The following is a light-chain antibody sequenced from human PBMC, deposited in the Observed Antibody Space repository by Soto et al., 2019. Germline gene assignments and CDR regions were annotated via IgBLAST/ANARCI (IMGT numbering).Light chain of an antibody. V-gene: IGLV2-18*02. CDR1: SSDVGSYNR. CDR3: SSYTSSSTPQ. Sequence: QSVLTQPPSVSGSPGQSVTISCTGTSSDVGSYNRVSWYQQPPGTAPKLMIYEVSNRPSGVPDRFSGSKSGNTASLTISGLQAEDEADYYCSSYTSSSTPQFGGGTKLTV. J-gene: IGLJ2*01. CDR2: EVS.